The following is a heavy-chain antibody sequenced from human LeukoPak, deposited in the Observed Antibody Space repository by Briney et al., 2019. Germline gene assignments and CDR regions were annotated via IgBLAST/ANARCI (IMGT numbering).Heavy chain of an antibody. CDR2: ISSSSNYI. J-gene: IGHJ6*03. CDR3: ARDRTFGATVTVMDV. CDR1: GFTFSSYE. Sequence: GGSLRLSCAASGFTFSSYEMNWVRQAPGKGLEWVSYISSSSNYIYYADSVKGRFTISRDNAKNSLYLQMNSVRAEDTAVYYCARDRTFGATVTVMDVWGKGTTVTVSS. V-gene: IGHV3-21*01. D-gene: IGHD4-17*01.